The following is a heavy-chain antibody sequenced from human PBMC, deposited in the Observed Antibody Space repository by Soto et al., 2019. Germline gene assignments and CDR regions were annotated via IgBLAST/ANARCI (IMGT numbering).Heavy chain of an antibody. J-gene: IGHJ4*02. CDR3: ARSTLVGAISFDY. D-gene: IGHD1-26*01. Sequence: LSLTCTVSGGSISSSSYYWGWIRQPPGKGLEWIGSIYYSGSTYYNPSLKSRVTISVDTSKNQFSLKLSSVTAADTAVYYCARSTLVGAISFDYWGQGTLVTVSS. CDR1: GGSISSSSYY. V-gene: IGHV4-39*01. CDR2: IYYSGST.